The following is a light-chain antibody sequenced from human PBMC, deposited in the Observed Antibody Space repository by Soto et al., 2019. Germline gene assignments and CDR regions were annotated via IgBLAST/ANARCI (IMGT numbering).Light chain of an antibody. Sequence: EIGLTQSPGTLSLSPGERATLSCRASHTISSSYLAWYQQKPGQAPRLLMYGISRRATGIPDRFSGSGSGTGFTLTIPRLEPEDFAVYYCQQYVTSSPRAFGQGTKVDTK. V-gene: IGKV3-20*01. CDR3: QQYVTSSPRA. CDR1: HTISSSY. CDR2: GIS. J-gene: IGKJ1*01.